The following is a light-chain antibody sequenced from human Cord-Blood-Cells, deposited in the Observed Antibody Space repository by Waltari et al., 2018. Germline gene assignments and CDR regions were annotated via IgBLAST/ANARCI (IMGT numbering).Light chain of an antibody. CDR3: QQLNSYPHT. CDR1: QGISSY. V-gene: IGKV1-9*01. J-gene: IGKJ2*01. CDR2: AAS. Sequence: IQLTPSPSSLSASVGDRVIITCRTSQGISSYLAWYQQKPGKAPKLLIYAASTLQSGVPSRFSGSGSGTDFTLTISSLQPEDFATYYCQQLNSYPHTFGQGTKLEIK.